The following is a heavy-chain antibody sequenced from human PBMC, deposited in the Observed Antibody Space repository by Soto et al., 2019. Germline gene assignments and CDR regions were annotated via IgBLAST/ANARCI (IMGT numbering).Heavy chain of an antibody. J-gene: IGHJ5*02. Sequence: PGESLKISCKGSGYSFTSYWISWVRQMPGKGLEWMGRIDPSDSYTNYSPSFQGHVTISADKSISTAYLQWSSLKASDTAMYYCARQRDDYRNYDTWGKGTLVTVSS. CDR1: GYSFTSYW. CDR3: ARQRDDYRNYDT. CDR2: IDPSDSYT. D-gene: IGHD4-4*01. V-gene: IGHV5-10-1*01.